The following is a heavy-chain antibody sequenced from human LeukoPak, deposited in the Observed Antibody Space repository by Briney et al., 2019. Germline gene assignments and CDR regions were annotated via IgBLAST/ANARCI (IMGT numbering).Heavy chain of an antibody. CDR1: GFTFNNYA. D-gene: IGHD5-24*01. J-gene: IGHJ4*02. CDR3: ARAKGYTSNYSFDY. V-gene: IGHV3-48*04. CDR2: IGISSGPL. Sequence: GGSLRLSCAASGFTFNNYAMNWVRQTPGGRLEWVSFIGISSGPLLYADSVKGRFTISRDNAKASVYLQMNRLRAEDTAVYYCARAKGYTSNYSFDYWGQGILVTVSS.